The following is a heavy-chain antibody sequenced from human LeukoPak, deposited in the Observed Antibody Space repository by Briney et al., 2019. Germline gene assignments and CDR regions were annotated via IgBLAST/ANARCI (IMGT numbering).Heavy chain of an antibody. J-gene: IGHJ4*02. CDR1: GYTFSIYY. Sequence: ASVTVSCKASGYTFSIYYMYWVRQAPGQGLEWMGIINPSGTTGYAQKFQGRVTMTGDTSTSTVYMELSSLRSEDTAMYYCARGGYNPHFDYWGQGTLVTVSS. D-gene: IGHD5-24*01. CDR2: INPSGTT. CDR3: ARGGYNPHFDY. V-gene: IGHV1-46*01.